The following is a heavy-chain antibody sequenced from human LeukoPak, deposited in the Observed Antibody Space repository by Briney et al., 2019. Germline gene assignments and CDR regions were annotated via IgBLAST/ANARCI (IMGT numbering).Heavy chain of an antibody. CDR2: ISNTDDSI. V-gene: IGHV3-11*04. J-gene: IGHJ6*03. CDR3: ARAPAVYFFYIDV. CDR1: GFTFSDYH. Sequence: GGSLRLSCAASGFTFSDYHMTWIRQAPGKGLEWVSYISNTDDSINYADSVSGRFTISRDNAKSSVHLQMNSLRVEDTAVYYCARAPAVYFFYIDVWGEGTTVTVSS.